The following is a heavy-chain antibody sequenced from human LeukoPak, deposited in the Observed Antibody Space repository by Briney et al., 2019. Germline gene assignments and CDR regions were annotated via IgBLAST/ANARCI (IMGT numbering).Heavy chain of an antibody. J-gene: IGHJ4*02. CDR2: ISVYNGNT. CDR1: GYTFTNYG. CDR3: ARVVSGSYYHLDY. Sequence: ASVKVSCKASGYTFTNYGITWVRQAPGQGLEWMGWISVYNGNTVYTHSPQGKVTMTTDTSTSTVYMELRSLRSDDTAMYYCARVVSGSYYHLDYWGQGTLVTVSS. D-gene: IGHD1-26*01. V-gene: IGHV1-18*01.